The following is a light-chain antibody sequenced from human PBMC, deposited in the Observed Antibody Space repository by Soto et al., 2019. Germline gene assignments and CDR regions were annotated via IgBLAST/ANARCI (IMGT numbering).Light chain of an antibody. CDR3: QQRYTSPRLS. CDR2: AAS. CDR1: QSINIY. V-gene: IGKV1-39*01. Sequence: DIQMTQSPSSLSASVGDRVTITCRASQSINIYVNWYQQKVGKAPKLLIYAASSLQSGVPSRFSGSGSGTDFTLAISSLQPEDFATYYCQQRYTSPRLSCGGGTKVEIK. J-gene: IGKJ4*02.